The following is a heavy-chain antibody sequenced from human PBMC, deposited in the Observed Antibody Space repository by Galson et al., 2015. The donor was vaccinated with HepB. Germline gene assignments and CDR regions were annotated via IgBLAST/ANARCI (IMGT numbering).Heavy chain of an antibody. CDR2: ISSSSSYT. V-gene: IGHV3-11*03. CDR3: AKFPPTYYYDSSGYPFDY. J-gene: IGHJ4*02. Sequence: SLRLSCAASGFTFSDYYMSWIRQAPGKGLEWVSYISSSSSYTNYADSVKGRFTISRDNAKNTLYLQMNSLRAEDTAVYYCAKFPPTYYYDSSGYPFDYWGQGTLVTVSS. CDR1: GFTFSDYY. D-gene: IGHD3-22*01.